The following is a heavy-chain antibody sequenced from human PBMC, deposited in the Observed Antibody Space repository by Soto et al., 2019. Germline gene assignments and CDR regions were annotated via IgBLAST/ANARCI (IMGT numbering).Heavy chain of an antibody. CDR1: GFTFSSYA. J-gene: IGHJ6*02. Sequence: GGSLRLSCAASGFTFSSYAMSWVRQAPGKGLEWVSAISGSGGSTYYADSVKGRFTISRDNSKNTLYLQMNSLRAEDTAVYYCAKEIRATIEFSDPAPYYYGMDVWGQGTTVTVSS. CDR3: AKEIRATIEFSDPAPYYYGMDV. CDR2: ISGSGGST. D-gene: IGHD5-12*01. V-gene: IGHV3-23*01.